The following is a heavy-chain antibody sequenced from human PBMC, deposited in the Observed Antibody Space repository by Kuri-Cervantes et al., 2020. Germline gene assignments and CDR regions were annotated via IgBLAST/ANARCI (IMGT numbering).Heavy chain of an antibody. CDR1: GYTFTSYA. J-gene: IGHJ4*02. Sequence: ASVKVSCKASGYTFTSYAMNWVRRAPGQGLEWMGWINTNTGNSTYAQGFTGRFVFSLDTSVSTAYLQISSLKAEDTAVYYCARDTYYYDSSGYYGPYYFDYWGQGTLVTVSS. V-gene: IGHV7-4-1*02. CDR3: ARDTYYYDSSGYYGPYYFDY. D-gene: IGHD3-22*01. CDR2: INTNTGNS.